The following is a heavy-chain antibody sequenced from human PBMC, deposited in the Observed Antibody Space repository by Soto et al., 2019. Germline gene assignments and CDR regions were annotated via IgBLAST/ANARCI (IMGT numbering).Heavy chain of an antibody. Sequence: EVQLLESGGGLVQPGGSLRLSCAASGFTFSSYAMSWVCQAPGKGLEWVANINQDGSTMYYVHSVKGRFTISRDNARNSLYLQMNSLRAEDTAVYYCARAIAATSSYWGQGTLVTVSS. V-gene: IGHV3-7*01. CDR3: ARAIAATSSY. CDR1: GFTFSSYA. J-gene: IGHJ4*02. CDR2: INQDGSTM. D-gene: IGHD2-15*01.